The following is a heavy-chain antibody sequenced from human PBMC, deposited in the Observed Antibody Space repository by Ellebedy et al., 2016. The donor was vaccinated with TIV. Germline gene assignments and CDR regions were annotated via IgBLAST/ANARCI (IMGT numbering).Heavy chain of an antibody. J-gene: IGHJ3*02. CDR2: IRQDGSEN. D-gene: IGHD4-17*01. V-gene: IGHV3-7*01. Sequence: GGSLRLSCGASGFSFSSYWMSWVRQAPGKGLEWVANIRQDGSENYYVDSVKGRFTISRDNAKNSLYLHLNSLRAEETAMYYCATDGSYGDYLSPTHAFVIWGQGTMVTVSS. CDR3: ATDGSYGDYLSPTHAFVI. CDR1: GFSFSSYW.